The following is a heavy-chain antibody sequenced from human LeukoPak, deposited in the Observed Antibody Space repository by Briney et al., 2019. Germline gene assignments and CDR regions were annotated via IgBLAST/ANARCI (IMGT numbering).Heavy chain of an antibody. Sequence: ASVKVSCKTSGYSFTSYGVTWVRQAPGQGLEWMGWIGGYTGHTNYVQKFQGRVTMTTDTSTSTAYMELRSLTSDDAAVYYCARDGSCSGGSCAMDGWFDPWGQGTLVTVSS. J-gene: IGHJ5*02. D-gene: IGHD2-15*01. CDR3: ARDGSCSGGSCAMDGWFDP. CDR2: IGGYTGHT. V-gene: IGHV1-18*01. CDR1: GYSFTSYG.